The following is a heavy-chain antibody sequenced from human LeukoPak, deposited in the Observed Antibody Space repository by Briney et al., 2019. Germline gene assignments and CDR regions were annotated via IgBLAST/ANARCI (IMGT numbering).Heavy chain of an antibody. J-gene: IGHJ4*02. CDR3: AAGEGYCSSTSCYNFDC. D-gene: IGHD2-2*02. CDR2: IIPIFGTA. CDR1: GGTFSSYA. Sequence: SVKVSCKASGGTFSSYAISWVRQAPGQGLEWMGRIIPIFGTANYAQKFQGRVTITTDESTSTAYMELSSLRSEDTAVYYCAAGEGYCSSTSCYNFDCWGQGTLVTVSS. V-gene: IGHV1-69*05.